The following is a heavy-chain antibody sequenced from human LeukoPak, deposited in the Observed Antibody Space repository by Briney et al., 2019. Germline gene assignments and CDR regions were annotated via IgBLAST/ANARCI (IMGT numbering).Heavy chain of an antibody. CDR3: ARVPSSYSSGLDY. CDR2: INHSGST. D-gene: IGHD3-22*01. J-gene: IGHJ4*02. CDR1: GGSFSGYY. V-gene: IGHV4-34*01. Sequence: PSETLSLTCAVYGGSFSGYYWSWIRQPPGKGLEWIGEINHSGSTNYNPSLKSRASMSVDTSENQFSLRLMSVTAADTAMYYCARVPSSYSSGLDYWGQGTLVTVSS.